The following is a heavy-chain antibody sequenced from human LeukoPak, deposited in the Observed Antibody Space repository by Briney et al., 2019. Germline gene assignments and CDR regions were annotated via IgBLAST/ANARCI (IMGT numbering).Heavy chain of an antibody. Sequence: PGGSLRLSCAAFGFSFGTSDMNWFRQAPGEGPHWVSNINYSGHRTYYADSVKGRFTISRDSFKNTLYLQMNSLRAEDTAVYYCTRDWDFIFYWGQGTLVTVSS. J-gene: IGHJ4*02. CDR1: GFSFGTSD. CDR2: INYSGHRT. D-gene: IGHD1-26*01. CDR3: TRDWDFIFY. V-gene: IGHV3-23*01.